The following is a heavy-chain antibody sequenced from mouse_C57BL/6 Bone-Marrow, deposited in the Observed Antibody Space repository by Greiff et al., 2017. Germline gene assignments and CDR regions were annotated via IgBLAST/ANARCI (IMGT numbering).Heavy chain of an antibody. Sequence: DVQLQESGPGLVKPSQSLSLTCSVTGYSITSGYYWNWIRQFPGNKLEWMCYISYDGSNNYNPSLKNRISITRDTSKNQFFLELNSVTTEDTATYYGARDRARTGRALDYWGQGTTLTVSS. CDR3: ARDRARTGRALDY. D-gene: IGHD4-1*01. J-gene: IGHJ2*01. CDR2: ISYDGSN. CDR1: GYSITSGYY. V-gene: IGHV3-6*01.